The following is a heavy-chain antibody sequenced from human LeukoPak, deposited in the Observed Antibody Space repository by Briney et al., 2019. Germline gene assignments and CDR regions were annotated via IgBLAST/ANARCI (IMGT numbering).Heavy chain of an antibody. D-gene: IGHD2-15*01. CDR1: GFTFSSYW. Sequence: GGSLRLSCAASGFTFSSYWMSWVRQAPGKGLEWVANIKQDGSERYYVDSVKGRFTISRDNAKNSLYLQMSSLRAEDTAVYYCARENYCSGGSCYQYWGQGTLVTVSS. J-gene: IGHJ4*02. V-gene: IGHV3-7*01. CDR2: IKQDGSER. CDR3: ARENYCSGGSCYQY.